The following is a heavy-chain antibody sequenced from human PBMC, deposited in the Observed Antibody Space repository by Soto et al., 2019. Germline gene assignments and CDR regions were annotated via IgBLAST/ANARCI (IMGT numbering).Heavy chain of an antibody. J-gene: IGHJ3*02. Sequence: EVQLVESGGGLVQTGRSLKLSCAASGFTFSGSAVHWVRQASGKGLEWVGHIRSKANSYATEHAASVQGRFTISRDDSKNTLYLQMNSLRAEDTAVYYCAKGYDSSGYYYAFDIWGQGTMVTVSS. CDR2: IRSKANSYAT. V-gene: IGHV3-73*02. CDR3: AKGYDSSGYYYAFDI. D-gene: IGHD3-22*01. CDR1: GFTFSGSA.